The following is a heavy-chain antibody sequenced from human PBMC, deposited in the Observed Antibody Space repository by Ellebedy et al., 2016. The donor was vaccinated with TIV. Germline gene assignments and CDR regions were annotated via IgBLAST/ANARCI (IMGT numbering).Heavy chain of an antibody. CDR2: IRGDGSDT. Sequence: PGGSLRLSCEASGFTFSSYWMHRVRQAPGRGLVWVSRIRGDGSDTTYADSVKGRFTISRENAKNALYRQMNSLRAEDTAVYYCARGRDAYVYGGGPDEYWGQGTLVTVSS. J-gene: IGHJ4*02. V-gene: IGHV3-74*01. CDR3: ARGRDAYVYGGGPDEY. CDR1: GFTFSSYW. D-gene: IGHD2/OR15-2a*01.